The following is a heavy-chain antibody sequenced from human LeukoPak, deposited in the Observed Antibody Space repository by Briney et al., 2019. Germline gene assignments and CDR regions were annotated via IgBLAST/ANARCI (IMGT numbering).Heavy chain of an antibody. CDR1: GGTFSSYA. CDR3: ARGEVHHYERNGFNDF. CDR2: FNPNSGAT. J-gene: IGHJ4*02. Sequence: VASVKVSCKASGGTFSSYAISWVRQAPGQGLEWMGWFNPNSGATNYAQKFQGRVAMTRDTSINTAYMELSRLTSDDTAVYYCARGEVHHYERNGFNDFWGQGTLVTVSS. V-gene: IGHV1-2*02. D-gene: IGHD5-24*01.